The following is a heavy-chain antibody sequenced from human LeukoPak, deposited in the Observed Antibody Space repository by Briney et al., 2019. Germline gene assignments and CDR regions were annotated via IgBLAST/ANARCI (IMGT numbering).Heavy chain of an antibody. CDR3: ARDGSGNLDY. CDR2: IKQDGSEK. Sequence: GGSLRLSCAASGFNFSSYWMSWVRQAPGKGLEWVANIKQDGSEKYYVDSGKGRFTISRDNARNSLYLQMNSLRAEDTAVYYCARDGSGNLDYWGQGTLVTVSS. J-gene: IGHJ4*02. CDR1: GFNFSSYW. D-gene: IGHD3-3*01. V-gene: IGHV3-7*01.